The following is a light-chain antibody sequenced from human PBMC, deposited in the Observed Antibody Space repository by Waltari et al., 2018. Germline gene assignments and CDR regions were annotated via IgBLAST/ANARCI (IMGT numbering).Light chain of an antibody. J-gene: IGLJ2*01. V-gene: IGLV1-44*01. CDR3: AAWDDSLSGVV. CDR1: RSNIGDFS. Sequence: QPVLTQPPSVSGTPGQRVTIPCSGSRSNIGDFSVNWYQHLPGSAPRLLIYSDYQRPSGVPDRFSGSKSGTSAPLVVSGRQSDDEADYYCAAWDDSLSGVVFGGGTKLTVL. CDR2: SDY.